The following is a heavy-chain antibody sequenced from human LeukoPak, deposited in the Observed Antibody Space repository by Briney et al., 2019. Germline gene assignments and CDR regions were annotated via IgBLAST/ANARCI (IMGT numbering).Heavy chain of an antibody. CDR2: IYTSGST. CDR3: ARGPGSSSWYGFDY. D-gene: IGHD6-13*01. J-gene: IGHJ4*02. V-gene: IGHV4-61*09. CDR1: GGSISSGSYY. Sequence: SQTLSLTCTASGGSISSGSYYWSWIRQPAGKGLEWIGHIYTSGSTNYNPSLKSRVTISVDTSKNQFSLKLSSVTAADTAVYYCARGPGSSSWYGFDYWGQGTLVTVSS.